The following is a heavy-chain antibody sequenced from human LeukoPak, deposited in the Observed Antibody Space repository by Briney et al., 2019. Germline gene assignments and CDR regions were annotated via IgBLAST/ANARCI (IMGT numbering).Heavy chain of an antibody. D-gene: IGHD5-24*01. CDR3: GCIATVEIYFDY. CDR1: GGSISSSSFY. Sequence: SETLSLTCTVSGGSISSSSFYWGWIRQPPGKGLEWIGNMYYSGSTYYNPSLKSRVTISVDTSKNQSSLKLTSVTAADSAVYYCGCIATVEIYFDYWGQGTLVTVSS. J-gene: IGHJ4*02. V-gene: IGHV4-39*01. CDR2: MYYSGST.